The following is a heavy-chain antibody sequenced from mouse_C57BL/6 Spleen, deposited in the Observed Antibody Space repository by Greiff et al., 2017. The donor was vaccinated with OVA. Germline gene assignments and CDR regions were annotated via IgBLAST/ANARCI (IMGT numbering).Heavy chain of an antibody. V-gene: IGHV1-53*01. D-gene: IGHD1-1*01. J-gene: IGHJ4*01. CDR2: INPSNGGT. Sequence: VQVVESGTELVKPGASVKLSCKASGYTFTSYWMHWVKQRPGQGLEWIGNINPSNGGTNYNEKFKSKATLTVDKSSSTAYMQLSSLTSEDSAVYYCARDGFTTDYAMDYWGQGTSVTVSS. CDR3: ARDGFTTDYAMDY. CDR1: GYTFTSYW.